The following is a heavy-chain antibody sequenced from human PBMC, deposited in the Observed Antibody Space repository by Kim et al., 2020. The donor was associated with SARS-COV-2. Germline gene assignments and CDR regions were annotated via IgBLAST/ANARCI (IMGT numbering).Heavy chain of an antibody. V-gene: IGHV4-59*01. Sequence: SRVTISVDTSKNQFSLKLSSVTAADTAVYYCARVVPAAIHHYYYYGMDVWGQGTTVTVSS. J-gene: IGHJ6*02. CDR3: ARVVPAAIHHYYYYGMDV. D-gene: IGHD2-2*01.